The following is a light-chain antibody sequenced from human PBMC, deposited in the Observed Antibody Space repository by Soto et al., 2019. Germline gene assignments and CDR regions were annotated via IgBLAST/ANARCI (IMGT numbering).Light chain of an antibody. Sequence: QSVLTQPASVSGSPGQSNTISCTGTRSDIGAYNFVSWYQQHPGEVPKLILYDVNVRPSGVSNRFSGSKSGNTASLTISGLQAEDEADYYCTSWTTSTTMIFGGGTKLTVL. J-gene: IGLJ2*01. CDR2: DVN. CDR1: RSDIGAYNF. V-gene: IGLV2-14*03. CDR3: TSWTTSTTMI.